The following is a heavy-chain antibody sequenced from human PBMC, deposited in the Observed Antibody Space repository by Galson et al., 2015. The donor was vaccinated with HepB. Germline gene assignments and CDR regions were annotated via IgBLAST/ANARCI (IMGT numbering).Heavy chain of an antibody. CDR2: ISGSGAST. J-gene: IGHJ4*02. Sequence: SLRLSCAASGFSFSTYAMTWVRQAPGKGLEWVSGISGSGASTYYADSVKGRFTISRDNAKNTLYLQMNSLRAEDTAVYYCAKESDHFDYWGQGALVPVSS. V-gene: IGHV3-23*01. CDR1: GFSFSTYA. CDR3: AKESDHFDY.